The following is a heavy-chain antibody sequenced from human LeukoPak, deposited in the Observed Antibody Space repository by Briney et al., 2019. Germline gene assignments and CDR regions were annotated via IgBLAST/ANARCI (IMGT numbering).Heavy chain of an antibody. CDR2: FDPEDGET. J-gene: IGHJ4*02. CDR1: GYTLTELS. CDR3: ATRKDDDISSTPSYFDY. V-gene: IGHV1-24*01. D-gene: IGHD3-3*02. Sequence: ASVKVSCKVSGYTLTELSMHCVRQAPGKGLEWMGGFDPEDGETIYAQKFQGRVTMTEDTSTDTAYMELSSLRSEDTAVYYCATRKDDDISSTPSYFDYWGQGTLVTVSS.